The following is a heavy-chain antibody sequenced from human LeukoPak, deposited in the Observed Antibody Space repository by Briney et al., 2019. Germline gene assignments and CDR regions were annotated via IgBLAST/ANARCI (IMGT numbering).Heavy chain of an antibody. CDR3: ARGPKSVLRFLEWLSYNWFDP. CDR1: GYTFTGYY. Sequence: ASVKVSCKASGYTFTGYYMHWVRQAPGQGLEWMGWINPNSGGTNYAQKFQGWVTMTRDTSTSTAYMELSRLRSDDTAVYYCARGPKSVLRFLEWLSYNWFDPWGQGTLVTVSS. J-gene: IGHJ5*02. D-gene: IGHD3-3*01. CDR2: INPNSGGT. V-gene: IGHV1-2*04.